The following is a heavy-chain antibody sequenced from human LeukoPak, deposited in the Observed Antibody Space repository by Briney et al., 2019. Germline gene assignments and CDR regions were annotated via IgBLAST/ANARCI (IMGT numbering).Heavy chain of an antibody. J-gene: IGHJ4*02. Sequence: PGRSLRLSCAASGFTFSSYAMTWIRQAPGKGLEWVSGISGSGGRTYYADSVKGRVTISRDNSKNTLYLQMNSLRAEDTAVYYCAKGLTYYYDSSGYLPDYWGQGTLVTVSS. CDR3: AKGLTYYYDSSGYLPDY. D-gene: IGHD3-22*01. CDR2: ISGSGGRT. V-gene: IGHV3-23*01. CDR1: GFTFSSYA.